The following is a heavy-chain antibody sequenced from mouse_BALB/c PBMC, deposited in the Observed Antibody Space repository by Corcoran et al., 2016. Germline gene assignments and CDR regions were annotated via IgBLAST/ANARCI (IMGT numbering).Heavy chain of an antibody. CDR1: GYTFSNYW. J-gene: IGHJ3*01. CDR2: ILPGSGST. D-gene: IGHD2-4*01. V-gene: IGHV1-9*01. CDR3: ARLGDYAWFAY. Sequence: QVQLQQSGAELMKPGASVKISCKATGYTFSNYWIEWVKQRPGHGLEWIGEILPGSGSTNYNEKFKGKATFTADTSSNTAYMQLSSLTSEDSAVYYCARLGDYAWFAYWGQGTLVTVSA.